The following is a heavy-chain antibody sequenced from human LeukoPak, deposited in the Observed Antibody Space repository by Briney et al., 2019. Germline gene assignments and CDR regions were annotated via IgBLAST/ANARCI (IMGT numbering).Heavy chain of an antibody. Sequence: PSGGSLRLSCAASGFTFDDYAIHWVRQAPGKGLEWVSGISWNSGSIGYADSVKGRFTISRDNAKNSLYLQMNSLRAEDTALYYCAKDIVGSRWYYFDYWGQGTLVTVSS. J-gene: IGHJ4*02. CDR2: ISWNSGSI. V-gene: IGHV3-9*01. CDR1: GFTFDDYA. D-gene: IGHD4-23*01. CDR3: AKDIVGSRWYYFDY.